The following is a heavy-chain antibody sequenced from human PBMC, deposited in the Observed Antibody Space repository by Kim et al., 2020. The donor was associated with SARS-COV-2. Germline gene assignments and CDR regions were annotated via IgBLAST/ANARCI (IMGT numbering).Heavy chain of an antibody. J-gene: IGHJ4*02. D-gene: IGHD1-20*01. CDR3: ARLPVTGNPLVDY. CDR1: GGSISSSSYY. CDR2: IYYSGST. V-gene: IGHV4-39*01. Sequence: SETLSLTCTVSGGSISSSSYYWGWIRQPPGKGLEWIGSIYYSGSTYYNPSLKSRVTISVDTSKNQFSLKLSSVTAADTAVYYCARLPVTGNPLVDYWGQG.